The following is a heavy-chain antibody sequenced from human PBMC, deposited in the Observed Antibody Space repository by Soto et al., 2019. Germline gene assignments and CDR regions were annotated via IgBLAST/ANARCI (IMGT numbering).Heavy chain of an antibody. CDR1: GFTVSSNY. V-gene: IGHV3-66*01. CDR3: ASANKYCSGGSCYSIDY. J-gene: IGHJ4*02. CDR2: IYSGGST. D-gene: IGHD2-15*01. Sequence: EVQLVESGGGLVQPGGSLRLSCAASGFTVSSNYMRWVRQAPGKGLEWVSVIYSGGSTYYADSVKSRFTISRDNSKNTLYLQKNSLRAEDTAVYYCASANKYCSGGSCYSIDYWGQGTLVTVSS.